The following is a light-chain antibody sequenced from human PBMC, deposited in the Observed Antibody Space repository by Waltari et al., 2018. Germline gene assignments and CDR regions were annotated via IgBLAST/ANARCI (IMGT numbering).Light chain of an antibody. CDR2: QDT. J-gene: IGLJ2*01. V-gene: IGLV3-27*01. CDR1: LLADRY. Sequence: SYELTQPSSVSVSPGQTARITCSGDLLADRYVRWFQQKPGQAPRLLIYQDTERPSGIPERFSGSRSGTTVTLTISGAQADEEADFYCYSAPANNQGIFGGGTKLTVL. CDR3: YSAPANNQGI.